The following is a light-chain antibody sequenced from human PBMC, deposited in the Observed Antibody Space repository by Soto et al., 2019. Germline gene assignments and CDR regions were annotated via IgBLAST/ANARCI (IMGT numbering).Light chain of an antibody. J-gene: IGLJ2*01. Sequence: QTVVTQEPSLTVSPGGTVTLTCASSTGAVTSGYDPNWFQQKPGQAPRAPIYSTSNKHSWTPARFSGSLLGGKAALTLSGVQPEDEAEYYCLLYYGGAQVFGGGTKLTVL. V-gene: IGLV7-43*01. CDR1: TGAVTSGYD. CDR3: LLYYGGAQV. CDR2: STS.